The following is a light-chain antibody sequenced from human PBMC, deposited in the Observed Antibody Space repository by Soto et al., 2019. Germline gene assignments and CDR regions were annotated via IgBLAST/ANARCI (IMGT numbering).Light chain of an antibody. V-gene: IGKV3-20*01. J-gene: IGKJ2*01. CDR3: QLFGRSPRYT. Sequence: EIVLTQSPGTLSLSPGERAPLSCRASQSVSSTYLAWYQQKPGQAPRLLIYDASSRATGIPDRFSGSGSGTDFTLTISRLEPEDFAVYYCQLFGRSPRYTVGQGPNLEIQ. CDR1: QSVSSTY. CDR2: DAS.